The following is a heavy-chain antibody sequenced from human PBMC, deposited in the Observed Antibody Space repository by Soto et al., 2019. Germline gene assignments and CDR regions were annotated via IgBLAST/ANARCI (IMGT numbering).Heavy chain of an antibody. CDR1: GGSFSGYY. J-gene: IGHJ5*02. CDR3: ARGLAGSSSNWFDP. V-gene: IGHV4-34*01. CDR2: INHSGST. D-gene: IGHD6-13*01. Sequence: QVQLQQWGAGLLKPSETLSLTCAVYGGSFSGYYWSWIRQPPGKGLEWIGEINHSGSTNYNPSLTSRVTISVDTSKNQFSLKLSSVTAADTAVYYCARGLAGSSSNWFDPWGQGTLVTVSS.